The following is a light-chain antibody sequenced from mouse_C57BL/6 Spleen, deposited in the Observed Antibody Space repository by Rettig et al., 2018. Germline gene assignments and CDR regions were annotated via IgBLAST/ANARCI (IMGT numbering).Light chain of an antibody. Sequence: DIVMTQSQKFMSTSVGDRVSITCKASQNVRTAVAWYQQKPGQSPQALIYLASNRHTGVPDRFTVSGSGTDFTLTISNVQSEDLADYFCLQHWNYPYTFGGGTKLEIK. CDR2: LAS. J-gene: IGKJ2*01. CDR1: QNVRTA. V-gene: IGKV6-14*01. CDR3: LQHWNYPYT.